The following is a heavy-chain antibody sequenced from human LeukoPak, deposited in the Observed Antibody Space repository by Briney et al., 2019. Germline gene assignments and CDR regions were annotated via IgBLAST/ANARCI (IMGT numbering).Heavy chain of an antibody. CDR3: ARKMKTGDRVGTFDI. J-gene: IGHJ3*02. CDR2: ISKSSGTM. D-gene: IGHD1-1*01. Sequence: GGSLRLSCAASGFTFSSYTMNWVRQAPGKGLEWVSYISKSSGTMSYADSVKGRFTISRDNAKNSLYLQMNSLTAEDTAVYYCARKMKTGDRVGTFDIWGQGTMVTVSS. CDR1: GFTFSSYT. V-gene: IGHV3-48*04.